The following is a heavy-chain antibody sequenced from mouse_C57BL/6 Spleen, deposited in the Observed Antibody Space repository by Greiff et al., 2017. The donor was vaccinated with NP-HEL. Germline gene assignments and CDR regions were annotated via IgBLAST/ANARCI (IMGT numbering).Heavy chain of an antibody. CDR2: INPNNGGT. CDR3: ARSDYGYDGFAY. Sequence: VQLKQSGPELVKPGASVKMSCKASGYTFTDYNMHWVKQSHGKSLEWIGYINPNNGGTSYNQKFKGKATLTVNKSSSPAYMELRSLTSEDSAVYYGARSDYGYDGFAYWGQGTLVTVSA. D-gene: IGHD2-2*01. J-gene: IGHJ3*01. V-gene: IGHV1-22*01. CDR1: GYTFTDYN.